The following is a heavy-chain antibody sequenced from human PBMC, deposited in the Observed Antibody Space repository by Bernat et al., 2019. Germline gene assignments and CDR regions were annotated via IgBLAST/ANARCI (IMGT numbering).Heavy chain of an antibody. V-gene: IGHV3-21*01. D-gene: IGHD2-15*01. CDR1: GFTFSSYS. J-gene: IGHJ3*02. CDR2: ISSSSSYI. Sequence: EVQLVESGGGLVKPGGSLRLSCAASGFTFSSYSMNWVRQAPGKGLEWVSSISSSSSYIYYADSVKGRFTISRDNAKNSLYLQMNSLRAEDMAVYYCAREVATDAFDIGGQGTMVTVSS. CDR3: AREVATDAFDI.